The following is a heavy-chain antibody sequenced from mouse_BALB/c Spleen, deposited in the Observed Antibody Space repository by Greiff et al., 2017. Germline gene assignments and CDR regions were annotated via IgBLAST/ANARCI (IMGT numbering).Heavy chain of an antibody. V-gene: IGHV5-6-5*01. Sequence: EVKLVESGGGLVKPGGSLKLSCAASGFTFSSYAMSWVRQTPEKRLEWVASISSGGSTYYPDSVKGRFTISRDNARNILYLQMSSLRSEDTAMYYCARHYDYSAWFAYWGQGTLVTVSA. CDR1: GFTFSSYA. CDR3: ARHYDYSAWFAY. J-gene: IGHJ3*01. CDR2: ISSGGST. D-gene: IGHD2-4*01.